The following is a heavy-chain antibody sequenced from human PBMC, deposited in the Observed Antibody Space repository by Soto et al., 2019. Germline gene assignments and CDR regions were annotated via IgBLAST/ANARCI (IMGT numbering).Heavy chain of an antibody. CDR3: ARVPYYYDSSGYYFGY. V-gene: IGHV1-58*01. CDR2: IVVGSGNT. CDR1: GFTFTTSA. D-gene: IGHD3-22*01. Sequence: QKQLVQSGPEVKKPGTSVKVSCKASGFTFTTSAVQWVRQARGQRLEWIGWIVVGSGNTNYAQKFQGRVTITRDTSASTAYMELSSLRSEDTAVYYCARVPYYYDSSGYYFGYWGQGTLVTVSS. J-gene: IGHJ4*02.